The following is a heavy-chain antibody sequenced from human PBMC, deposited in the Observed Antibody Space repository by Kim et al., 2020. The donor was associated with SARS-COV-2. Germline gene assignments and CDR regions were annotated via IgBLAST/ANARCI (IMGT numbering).Heavy chain of an antibody. CDR2: IIPIFGTA. CDR1: GGTFSSYA. D-gene: IGHD6-6*01. CDR3: ARHRKRSSSSWNYYYYGMDV. V-gene: IGHV1-69*13. Sequence: SVKVSCKASGGTFSSYAISWVRQAPGQGLEWMGGIIPIFGTANYAQKFQGRVTITADESTSTAYMELSSLRSEDTAVYYCARHRKRSSSSWNYYYYGMDVWGQGTTVTVSS. J-gene: IGHJ6*02.